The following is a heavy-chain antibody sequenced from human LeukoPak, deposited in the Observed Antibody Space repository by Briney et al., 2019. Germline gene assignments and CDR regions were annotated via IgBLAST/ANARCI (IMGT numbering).Heavy chain of an antibody. J-gene: IGHJ6*03. CDR1: GYTFTSYD. CDR2: MNPNSGNT. Sequence: ASVKVSCKVSGYTFTSYDINWVRQATGQGLEWVGWMNPNSGNTGYAQKFQGRVTMTRNTSISTAYMELSSLRSEDTAVYYCARGLGAGYYYYYMDVWGKGTTVTISS. CDR3: ARGLGAGYYYYYMDV. D-gene: IGHD4/OR15-4a*01. V-gene: IGHV1-8*01.